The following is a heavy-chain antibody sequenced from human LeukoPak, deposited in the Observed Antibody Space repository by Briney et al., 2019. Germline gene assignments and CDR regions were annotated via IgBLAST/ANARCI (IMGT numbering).Heavy chain of an antibody. Sequence: SQTLSLTCAISGDSVSSNSAAWNWIRQSPTRGLEWLGRTYYRSKWYNDYAVSVKSRITINPDTSKNQFSLQLNSVTPEDTAVYYCAKRPSDYGDYVTYFDYWGQGTLVTVST. CDR3: AKRPSDYGDYVTYFDY. CDR1: GDSVSSNSAA. D-gene: IGHD4-17*01. CDR2: TYYRSKWYN. J-gene: IGHJ4*02. V-gene: IGHV6-1*01.